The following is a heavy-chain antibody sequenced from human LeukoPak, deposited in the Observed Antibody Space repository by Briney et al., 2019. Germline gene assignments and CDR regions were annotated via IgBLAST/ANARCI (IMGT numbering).Heavy chain of an antibody. D-gene: IGHD3-10*01. V-gene: IGHV4-4*07. CDR2: IYTSGST. CDR1: GGSTSNYY. J-gene: IGHJ6*03. Sequence: SETLSLTCTVSGGSTSNYYWSWIRQPAGKGLEWIGRIYTSGSTNYNPSLKSRVTMSVDTSKNQFSLKLSSVTAADTAVYYCAREVVPYYYGSGSSQDGYYYYYYMDVWGKGTTVTISS. CDR3: AREVVPYYYGSGSSQDGYYYYYYMDV.